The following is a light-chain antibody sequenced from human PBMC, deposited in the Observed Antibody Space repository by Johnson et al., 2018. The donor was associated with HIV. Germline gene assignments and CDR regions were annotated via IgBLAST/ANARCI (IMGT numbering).Light chain of an antibody. CDR3: GTWNSSLSGGPYV. CDR1: SSNIGNNY. V-gene: IGLV1-51*01. CDR2: DNN. J-gene: IGLJ1*01. Sequence: QLVLTQPPSMSAAPGQKVTISCSGSSSNIGNNYVSWYQQLPGTAPKLLIYDNNKRPSGIPDRFSGSKSGTSATLGITGLQTGDEADYYCGTWNSSLSGGPYVFGTGTKVTAL.